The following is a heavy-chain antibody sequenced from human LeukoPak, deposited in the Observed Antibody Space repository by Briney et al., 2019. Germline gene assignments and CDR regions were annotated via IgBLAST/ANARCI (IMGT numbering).Heavy chain of an antibody. D-gene: IGHD3-3*01. V-gene: IGHV3-21*01. CDR1: GFTFSSYS. Sequence: GGSLRLSCAGSGFTFSSYSMNWVRQAPGKGLEWVSSISSLSGYMYYADSVKGRFTISRDNAKNSLYLQMDSLRAEDTAVYYCALPPLRIFPDVFDLWGQGTMVTVSS. CDR2: ISSLSGYM. CDR3: ALPPLRIFPDVFDL. J-gene: IGHJ3*01.